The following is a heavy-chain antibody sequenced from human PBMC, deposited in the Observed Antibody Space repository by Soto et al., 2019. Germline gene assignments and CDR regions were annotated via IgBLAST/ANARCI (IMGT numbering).Heavy chain of an antibody. Sequence: SETLSLTCTVSGGSISSGDYYWSWIRQPPGKGLEWIGYIYYSGSTYYNPSLKSRVTISVDTSKKQFSLKLSSVTAADTAVYYCARETWFGETKYYYGMDVWGQGTTVTVSS. D-gene: IGHD3-10*01. CDR2: IYYSGST. CDR1: GGSISSGDYY. V-gene: IGHV4-30-4*01. J-gene: IGHJ6*02. CDR3: ARETWFGETKYYYGMDV.